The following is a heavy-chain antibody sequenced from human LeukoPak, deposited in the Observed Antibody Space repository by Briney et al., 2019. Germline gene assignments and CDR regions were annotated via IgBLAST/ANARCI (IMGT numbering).Heavy chain of an antibody. CDR3: ARGQYGDYGYYYMDV. CDR2: IYYSGST. J-gene: IGHJ6*03. Sequence: SETLSLTCTVSGGSISRSRDYWGWIRQPPGKGLEWIGSIYYSGSTYYSPSLKSRVTISVDTSKNQFSLKLSSVTAADTAVYYCARGQYGDYGYYYMDVWGKGTTVTVSS. V-gene: IGHV4-39*07. D-gene: IGHD4-17*01. CDR1: GGSISRSRDY.